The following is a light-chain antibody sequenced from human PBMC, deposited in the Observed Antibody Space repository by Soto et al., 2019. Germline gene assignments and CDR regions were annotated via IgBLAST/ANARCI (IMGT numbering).Light chain of an antibody. CDR1: SSDVGGSNF. J-gene: IGLJ1*01. CDR2: DVP. CDR3: VSYTSSTTYV. V-gene: IGLV2-14*03. Sequence: QSVLTQPAAVSDSPGPSITISCTGTSSDVGGSNFVSWYQQHPGKPPKLIIYDVPNRPSGVSNRFSGSKSGSTASLIISRLQTDDEVDYYCVSYTSSTTYVVGTGTKVTVL.